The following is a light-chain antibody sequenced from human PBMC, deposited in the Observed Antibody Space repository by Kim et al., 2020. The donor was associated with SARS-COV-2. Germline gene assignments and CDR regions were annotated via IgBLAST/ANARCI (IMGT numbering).Light chain of an antibody. CDR1: QSITSTY. J-gene: IGKJ4*01. CDR2: GVS. V-gene: IGKV3-20*01. CDR3: HQYDSSPLS. Sequence: EIVLTQSPGTLSLSPGERATLSCRASQSITSTYLAWYQQKPGQAPRLLMYGVSTRASGIPDRFSGSGSGTDFTLTISRLEPGDFAVYYCHQYDSSPLSFGGGTKLEI.